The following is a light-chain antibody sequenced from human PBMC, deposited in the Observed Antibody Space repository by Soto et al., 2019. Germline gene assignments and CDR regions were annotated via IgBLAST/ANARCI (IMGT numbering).Light chain of an antibody. CDR3: GSYASGGAYV. J-gene: IGLJ1*01. CDR2: DVS. Sequence: QSALTQPASVSGSPGQSITISCTGTSSDVGGYNAVSWYQQHPGKAPKLMIYDVSNRPSGASDRFSGSKSGNTASLTISGLQAKDEADYYCGSYASGGAYVFGTGTKVTVL. V-gene: IGLV2-14*01. CDR1: SSDVGGYNA.